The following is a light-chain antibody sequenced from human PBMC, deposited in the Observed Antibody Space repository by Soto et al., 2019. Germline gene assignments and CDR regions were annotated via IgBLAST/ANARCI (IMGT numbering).Light chain of an antibody. V-gene: IGKV1-9*01. CDR3: QQVDSYPIT. Sequence: IQLTQSPSSLSASVGDRVTITCRASQGIRNPLAWYQQKPGKGPKLLIYLASTLQSGFPSRFSGSGSGTDFTLTTTSLQPENFATYYCQQVDSYPITFGQGTRLEIK. CDR1: QGIRNP. J-gene: IGKJ5*01. CDR2: LAS.